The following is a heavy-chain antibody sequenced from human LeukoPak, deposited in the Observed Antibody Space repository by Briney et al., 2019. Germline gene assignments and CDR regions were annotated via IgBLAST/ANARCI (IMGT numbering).Heavy chain of an antibody. Sequence: GGSLRLSCAASGFTVSSNYMSWVRQAPGKGLEWVSVIYSGGSTYYADSVKGRFTISRDNSKNTLYLQMNSLRAEDTAVYYCARAPRDCSGGSCYGGFDYWGQGTLVTVSS. V-gene: IGHV3-53*01. CDR1: GFTVSSNY. D-gene: IGHD2-15*01. CDR2: IYSGGST. CDR3: ARAPRDCSGGSCYGGFDY. J-gene: IGHJ4*02.